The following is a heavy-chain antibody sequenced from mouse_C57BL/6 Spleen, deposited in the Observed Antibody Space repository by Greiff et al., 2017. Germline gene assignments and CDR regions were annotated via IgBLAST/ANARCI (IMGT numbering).Heavy chain of an antibody. CDR2: IRNKANNHAT. V-gene: IGHV6-6*01. CDR3: TRRGSTDWYFDV. CDR1: GFTFSDAW. Sequence: EVKLMESGGGLVQPGGSMKLSCAASGFTFSDAWMDWVRQSPEKGLEWVAEIRNKANNHATYYAESVKGGFTISRDDSKSSVYLQMNSLRAEDTGIYYCTRRGSTDWYFDVWGTGTTVTVSS. J-gene: IGHJ1*03. D-gene: IGHD3-1*01.